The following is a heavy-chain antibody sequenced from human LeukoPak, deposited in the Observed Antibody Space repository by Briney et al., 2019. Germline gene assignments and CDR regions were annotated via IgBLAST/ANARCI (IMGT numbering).Heavy chain of an antibody. V-gene: IGHV3-20*04. CDR3: ARRRVTVVRGVDITSYYFDY. Sequence: GGSLRLSCAASGFTFDDYGMSWVRQAPGKGLEWVSGINWNGGSTGYADSVKGRFTISRDNARNSLYLQMNSLRAEDTALYYCARRRVTVVRGVDITSYYFDYWGQGTLVTVSS. CDR1: GFTFDDYG. D-gene: IGHD3-10*01. CDR2: INWNGGST. J-gene: IGHJ4*02.